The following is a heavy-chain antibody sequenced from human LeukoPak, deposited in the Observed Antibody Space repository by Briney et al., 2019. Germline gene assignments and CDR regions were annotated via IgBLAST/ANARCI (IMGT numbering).Heavy chain of an antibody. J-gene: IGHJ5*02. CDR3: ARVIPQKWELPGKWFDP. CDR1: GGTFSSYA. CDR2: IIPIFGTA. Sequence: SVKVSCKASGGTFSSYAISWVRQAPGQGLEWMGGIIPIFGTANYAQKFQGRVTITADESTSTAYMELSSLRSEDTAVYYCARVIPQKWELPGKWFDPWGQGTLVTVSS. V-gene: IGHV1-69*13. D-gene: IGHD1-26*01.